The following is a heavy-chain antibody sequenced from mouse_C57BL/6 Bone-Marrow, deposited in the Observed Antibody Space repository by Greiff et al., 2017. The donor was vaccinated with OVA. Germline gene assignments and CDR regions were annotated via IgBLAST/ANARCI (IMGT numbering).Heavy chain of an antibody. CDR2: ILPGSGST. J-gene: IGHJ2*01. CDR3: ARFDYYGSSYIY. CDR1: GYTFTGYW. Sequence: VQLQQSGAELMKPGASVKLSCKATGYTFTGYWIEWVKQRPGHGLEWIGEILPGSGSTNYNEKFKGKATLTVDTSSSTAYMELHSLTSEDSAVYFCARFDYYGSSYIYWGQGTTLTVSS. D-gene: IGHD1-1*01. V-gene: IGHV1-9*01.